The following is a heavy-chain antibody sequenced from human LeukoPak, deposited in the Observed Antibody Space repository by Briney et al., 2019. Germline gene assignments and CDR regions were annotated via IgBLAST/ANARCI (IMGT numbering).Heavy chain of an antibody. J-gene: IGHJ5*02. CDR2: INTNTGNP. CDR3: ARNRRGYSSSVRSWFDP. V-gene: IGHV7-4-1*02. Sequence: GASVKVSCKASGGTFNSYAISWVRQAPGQGLEWMGWINTNTGNPTYAQGFTGRFVFSLDTSVSTAYLQISSLKAEDTAVYYCARNRRGYSSSVRSWFDPWGQGTLVTVSS. CDR1: GGTFNSYA. D-gene: IGHD6-6*01.